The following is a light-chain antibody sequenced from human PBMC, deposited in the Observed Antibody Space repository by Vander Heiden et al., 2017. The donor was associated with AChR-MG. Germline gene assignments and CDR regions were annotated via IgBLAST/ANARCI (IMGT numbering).Light chain of an antibody. J-gene: IGLJ3*02. CDR2: GNS. CDR3: QSYDSSLSGWV. Sequence: QSVLTQPPSVSGAPGQRVTISCPGSSSNIRAGFDGHLYQQLPRTAPKLLIYGNSNPPSGVPDRFSGSKSGTSASLAITGLQVEDEADYYCQSYDSSLSGWVFGGGTKLTVL. V-gene: IGLV1-40*01. CDR1: SSNIRAGFD.